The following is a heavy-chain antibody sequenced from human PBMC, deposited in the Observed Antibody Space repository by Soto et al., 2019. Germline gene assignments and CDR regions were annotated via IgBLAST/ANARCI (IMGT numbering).Heavy chain of an antibody. CDR2: IYYSGST. CDR1: GGSISSYY. J-gene: IGHJ4*02. D-gene: IGHD3-3*01. CDR3: ARANLSGYYAAHFDY. Sequence: PSETLSLTCTVSGGSISSYYWSWIRQPPGKGLEWIGYIYYSGSTNYNPSLKSRVTISVDTSKNQFSLKLSSVTAADTAVYYCARANLSGYYAAHFDYWGQGTLVTVSS. V-gene: IGHV4-59*01.